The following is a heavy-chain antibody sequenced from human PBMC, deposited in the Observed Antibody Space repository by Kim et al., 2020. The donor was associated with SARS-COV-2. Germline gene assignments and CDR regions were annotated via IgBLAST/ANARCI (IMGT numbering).Heavy chain of an antibody. D-gene: IGHD3-10*01. CDR2: IYHSGST. V-gene: IGHV4-4*02. Sequence: SETLSLTCAVSGGSISSSNWWSWVRQPPGKGLEWIGEIYHSGSTNYNPSLKSRVTISVDKSKNQFSLKLSSVTAADTAVYYCASRVRGVLNYYYGMDVWGPGTTVTVSS. J-gene: IGHJ6*02. CDR3: ASRVRGVLNYYYGMDV. CDR1: GGSISSSNW.